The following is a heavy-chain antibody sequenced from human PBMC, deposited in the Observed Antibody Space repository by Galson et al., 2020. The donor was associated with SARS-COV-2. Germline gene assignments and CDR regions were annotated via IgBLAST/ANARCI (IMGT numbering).Heavy chain of an antibody. CDR1: GFTFSSYS. CDR3: AREHFDWLIYVDY. V-gene: IGHV3-21*01. J-gene: IGHJ4*02. D-gene: IGHD3-9*01. Sequence: GGSLRLSCAASGFTFSSYSMNWVRQAPGKGLEWVSSISSSSSYIYYADSVKGRFTISRDNAKNSLYLQMNSLRAEDTAVYYCAREHFDWLIYVDYWGQGTLVTVSS. CDR2: ISSSSSYI.